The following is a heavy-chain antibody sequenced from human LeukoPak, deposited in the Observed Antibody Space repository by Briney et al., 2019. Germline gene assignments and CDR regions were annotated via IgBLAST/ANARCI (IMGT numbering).Heavy chain of an antibody. CDR1: GGSFSGYY. CDR3: ARGPGYEGYNNYLFDY. CDR2: INHSGST. V-gene: IGHV4-34*01. D-gene: IGHD4-11*01. J-gene: IGHJ4*02. Sequence: SETLSLTCAVYGGSFSGYYWSWIRQPLGKGLEWIGEINHSGSTNYNPSLKSRVTISVDTSKNQFSLKLSSVTAADTAVYYCARGPGYEGYNNYLFDYWGQGTLVTVSS.